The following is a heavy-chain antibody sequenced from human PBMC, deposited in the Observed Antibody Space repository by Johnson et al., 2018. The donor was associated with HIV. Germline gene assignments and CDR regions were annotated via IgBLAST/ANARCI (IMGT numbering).Heavy chain of an antibody. J-gene: IGHJ3*02. D-gene: IGHD3-3*01. CDR2: IGTAGDT. Sequence: VQLVESGGGVVQPGRSLRLSCAASGFTFSSYDMHWVRQATGKGLEWVSAIGTAGDTYYPGSVKGRFTISRDNSKNTLYLQMNSLRAGDTAVYYCARGGSHITIFGVDINMGAFDIWGQGTLVTLSS. V-gene: IGHV3-13*01. CDR3: ARGGSHITIFGVDINMGAFDI. CDR1: GFTFSSYD.